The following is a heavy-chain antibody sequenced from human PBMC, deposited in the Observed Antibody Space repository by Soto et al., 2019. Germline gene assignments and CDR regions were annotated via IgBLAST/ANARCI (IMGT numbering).Heavy chain of an antibody. CDR3: SGYCSSTSCYTLILPYYYYYGMDV. CDR1: GFTFSSYA. Sequence: GGSLRLSCAASGFTFSSYAMSWVRQAPGKGLEWVSAISGSGGSTYYADSVKGRFTISRDNSKNTLYLQMNSLRAEDTAVYYCSGYCSSTSCYTLILPYYYYYGMDVWGQGTTVTV. J-gene: IGHJ6*02. CDR2: ISGSGGST. V-gene: IGHV3-23*01. D-gene: IGHD2-2*02.